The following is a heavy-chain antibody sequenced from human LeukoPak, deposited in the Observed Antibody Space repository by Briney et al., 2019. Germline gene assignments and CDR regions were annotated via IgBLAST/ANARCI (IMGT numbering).Heavy chain of an antibody. Sequence: ASVKVFCKVSGYTLTELSMHWVRQAPGKGLEWMGGFDPEDGETIYAQKFQGRVTMTEDTSTDTAYMELSSLRSEDTAVYYCATIQPARYDFWSGYPPFDPWGQGTLVTVSS. CDR1: GYTLTELS. J-gene: IGHJ5*02. V-gene: IGHV1-24*01. CDR3: ATIQPARYDFWSGYPPFDP. CDR2: FDPEDGET. D-gene: IGHD3-3*01.